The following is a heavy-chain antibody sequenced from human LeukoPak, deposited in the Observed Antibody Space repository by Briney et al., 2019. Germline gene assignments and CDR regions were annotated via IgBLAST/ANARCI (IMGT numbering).Heavy chain of an antibody. Sequence: GGSLRLSCAASGFTFSSYEMNWVRQAPGKGLEWVSSISSSSSYIYYADSVKGRFTISRDNAKNSLYLQMNSLRAEDTAVYYCAREYSSTVVAFDIWGQGTMVTVSS. CDR1: GFTFSSYE. J-gene: IGHJ3*02. V-gene: IGHV3-21*01. CDR3: AREYSSTVVAFDI. D-gene: IGHD2-2*01. CDR2: ISSSSSYI.